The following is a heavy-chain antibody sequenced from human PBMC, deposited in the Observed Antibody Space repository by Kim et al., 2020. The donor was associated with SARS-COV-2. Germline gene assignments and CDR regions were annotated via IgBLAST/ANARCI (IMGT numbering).Heavy chain of an antibody. CDR2: GSNT. CDR3: EGYYFGMDV. Sequence: GSNTTYADSVKGRFNISRDSATNTLYLQMNSLRAEDTAVYYCEGYYFGMDVWGQGTTVTVSS. J-gene: IGHJ6*02. V-gene: IGHV3-74*01.